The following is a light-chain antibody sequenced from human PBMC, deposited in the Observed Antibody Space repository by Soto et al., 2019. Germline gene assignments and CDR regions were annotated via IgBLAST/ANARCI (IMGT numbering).Light chain of an antibody. CDR2: GNN. Sequence: QSVLTQPPSVSGAPGQRVTISCTGSSSNIGAGYNVHWYQQVPGTAPKLLIYGNNNRASGVPDRFSGSKSGTSASLAIAGLQAEDEVDYYCQSYDSSLSGSIFGGGTKVTVL. J-gene: IGLJ2*01. CDR1: SSNIGAGYN. V-gene: IGLV1-40*01. CDR3: QSYDSSLSGSI.